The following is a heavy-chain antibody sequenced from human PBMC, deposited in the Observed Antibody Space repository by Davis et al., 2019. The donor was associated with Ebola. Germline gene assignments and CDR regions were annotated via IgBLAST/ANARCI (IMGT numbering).Heavy chain of an antibody. CDR1: GYTFGDYY. CDR2: INPHNGNT. V-gene: IGHV1-18*04. J-gene: IGHJ4*02. D-gene: IGHD5-18*01. CDR3: ARVASYGDYFDY. Sequence: ASVKVSCKASGYTFGDYYIHWVRQAPGQGLEWMGWINPHNGNTNYAQNVQGRVTMTTDTSTSTAYMEVGSLRSDDTAVYYCARVASYGDYFDYWGLGTLVTVSS.